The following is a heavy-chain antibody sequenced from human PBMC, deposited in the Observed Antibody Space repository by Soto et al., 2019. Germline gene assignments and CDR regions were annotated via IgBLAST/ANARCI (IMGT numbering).Heavy chain of an antibody. CDR1: GGSIGSRDYY. J-gene: IGHJ6*02. CDR2: IYYSGST. Sequence: QVQLQESGPGLVKPAQTLSLKCTVSGGSIGSRDYYWSWIRQHPEKGLEWIGSIYYSGSTYYNPSLKSRVTMSLDTSMNEFSLKLTSVTAADTAVYYCARDKGGAALKGSGMDVWGQGTTVTVSS. V-gene: IGHV4-31*03. D-gene: IGHD3-10*01. CDR3: ARDKGGAALKGSGMDV.